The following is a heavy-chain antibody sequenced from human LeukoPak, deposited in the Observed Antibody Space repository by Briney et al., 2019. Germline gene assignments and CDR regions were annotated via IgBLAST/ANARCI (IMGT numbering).Heavy chain of an antibody. Sequence: SETLSLTCTVSGGSISSSSYYWGWIRQPPGKGLEWIGTMYYSGSTYYNPSLKSRVTISVDTSKNQFSLKVSSVTAADTAVYYCARLPSSGWPRYYFDYWGQGTLVTVSS. V-gene: IGHV4-39*01. CDR3: ARLPSSGWPRYYFDY. D-gene: IGHD6-19*01. J-gene: IGHJ4*02. CDR1: GGSISSSSYY. CDR2: MYYSGST.